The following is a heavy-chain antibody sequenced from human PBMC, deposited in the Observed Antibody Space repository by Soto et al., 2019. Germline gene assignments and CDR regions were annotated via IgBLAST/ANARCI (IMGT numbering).Heavy chain of an antibody. J-gene: IGHJ4*02. CDR1: GFTFNNFA. CDR2: ISDGGGST. CDR3: ARCPGEKCARNTIFGVVGEGFDY. Sequence: EVQLLESGGDLVQPGGSLRLSCAASGFTFNNFAMSWVRQAPGKGLEWVSSISDGGGSTYYGDSVKGRFTISRDNSKNTLYLQMNSLRAEDTAVYYCARCPGEKCARNTIFGVVGEGFDYWGQGTLVTVSS. D-gene: IGHD3-3*01. V-gene: IGHV3-23*01.